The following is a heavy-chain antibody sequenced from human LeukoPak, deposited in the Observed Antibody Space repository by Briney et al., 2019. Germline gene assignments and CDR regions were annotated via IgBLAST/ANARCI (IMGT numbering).Heavy chain of an antibody. Sequence: GGSLRLSCAASEFTFSSYGMHWVRQAPGKGLEWVAVISYDGSNKYYADSVKGRFTISRDNSKNTLYLQMNSLRAEDTAVYYCAKDRGREITFGGVIVYYFDYWGQGTLVTVSS. CDR1: EFTFSSYG. CDR2: ISYDGSNK. CDR3: AKDRGREITFGGVIVYYFDY. V-gene: IGHV3-30*18. D-gene: IGHD3-16*02. J-gene: IGHJ4*02.